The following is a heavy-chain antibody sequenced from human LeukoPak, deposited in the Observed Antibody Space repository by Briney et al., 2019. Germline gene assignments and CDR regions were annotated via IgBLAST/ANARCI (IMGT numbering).Heavy chain of an antibody. CDR3: ATRGGSQRAAFDI. V-gene: IGHV1-24*01. J-gene: IGHJ3*02. CDR1: GYTLTELS. D-gene: IGHD1-26*01. CDR2: YDPEDGET. Sequence: ASVKVSCKVSGYTLTELSMHWVRQAPGKGLEWMGGYDPEDGETIYAQKFQGRVTMTEDTSTDTAYMELSSLRSEDTAVYYCATRGGSQRAAFDIWGQGTMVTVSS.